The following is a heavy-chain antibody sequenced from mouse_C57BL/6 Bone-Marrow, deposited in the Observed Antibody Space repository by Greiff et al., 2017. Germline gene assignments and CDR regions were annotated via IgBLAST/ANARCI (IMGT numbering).Heavy chain of an antibody. CDR2: ISSGSSTI. CDR1: GFTFSDYG. Sequence: EVKVEESGGGLVKPGGSLKLSCAASGFTFSDYGMHWVRQAPEKGLEWVAYISSGSSTIYYADTVKGRFTISRDNAKNTLFLQMTSLRSEDTAMYYCARMDGYYYAMDYWGQGTSVTVSS. V-gene: IGHV5-17*01. CDR3: ARMDGYYYAMDY. D-gene: IGHD2-3*01. J-gene: IGHJ4*01.